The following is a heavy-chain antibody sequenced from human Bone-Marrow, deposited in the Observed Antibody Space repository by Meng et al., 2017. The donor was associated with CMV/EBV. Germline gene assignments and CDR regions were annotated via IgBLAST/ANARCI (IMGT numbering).Heavy chain of an antibody. CDR2: IYYSGST. J-gene: IGHJ5*02. V-gene: IGHV4-39*07. Sequence: LPPAAAGPGLVKPSETLSLTCTVSGGSISSSSYYWGWIRQPPGKGLEWIGSIYYSGSTYYNPSLKSRVTISVDTSKNQFSLKLSSVTAADTAVYYCARGGWFDPWGQGTLVTVSS. CDR3: ARGGWFDP. CDR1: GGSISSSSYY.